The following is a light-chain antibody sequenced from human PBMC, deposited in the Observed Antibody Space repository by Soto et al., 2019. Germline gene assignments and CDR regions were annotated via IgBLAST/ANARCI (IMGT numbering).Light chain of an antibody. CDR1: QSLVYSNGNAY. Sequence: DAVLTQSPLSLPVTLGQPAAISCRSSQSLVYSNGNAYLIWFQQRPGQSPRRLIYQVSTRDAGVRDRFSGSGSGSNFTLTISRVEAEDVGRYYCMQGTHWPWTFGQGTKVEIK. CDR3: MQGTHWPWT. CDR2: QVS. V-gene: IGKV2-30*01. J-gene: IGKJ1*01.